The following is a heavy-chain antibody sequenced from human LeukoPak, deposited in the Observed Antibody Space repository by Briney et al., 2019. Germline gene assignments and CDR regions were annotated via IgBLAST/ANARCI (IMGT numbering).Heavy chain of an antibody. CDR2: INPNSGGT. CDR1: GYTFTGYY. V-gene: IGHV1-2*02. CDR3: ARLDRGPSSRYSSTWYNWFDP. Sequence: ASVKVSCKASGYTFTGYYMHWVRQAPGQGLEWMGWINPNSGGTNYAQKFHDRVTMTRDTSISTAYMKLSRLRYDDTAVYYCARLDRGPSSRYSSTWYNWFDPWGQGTLVTVSS. D-gene: IGHD6-13*01. J-gene: IGHJ5*02.